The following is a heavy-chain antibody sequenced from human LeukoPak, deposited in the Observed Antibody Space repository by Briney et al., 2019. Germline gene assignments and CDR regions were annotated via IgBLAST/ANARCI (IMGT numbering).Heavy chain of an antibody. CDR3: ARGVSPKGMGGRRFDY. CDR2: INHSGST. CDR1: GGSFSGYY. Sequence: SETLSLTCAVYGGSFSGYYWSWIRQPPGKGLEWIGEINHSGSTNYNPSLKSRVTISVVTSKNQFSLKLSSVTAADTAVYYCARGVSPKGMGGRRFDYWGQGTLVTVSS. D-gene: IGHD1-26*01. J-gene: IGHJ4*02. V-gene: IGHV4-34*01.